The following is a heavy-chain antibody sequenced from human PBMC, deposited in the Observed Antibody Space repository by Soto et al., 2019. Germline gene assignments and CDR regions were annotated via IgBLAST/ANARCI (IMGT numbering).Heavy chain of an antibody. CDR1: GFTCSSYG. Sequence: QVQLVESGGGVVQPGRSLRLSCAASGFTCSSYGMQWVRQDPGKGLEWVAVISYDGSNTYYADSVKGRFTISRDKSKNTLYLQMNSLRAEDTAVYYCAKSGYHDAFDIWGQGTMVTVSS. V-gene: IGHV3-30*18. CDR2: ISYDGSNT. J-gene: IGHJ3*02. CDR3: AKSGYHDAFDI. D-gene: IGHD5-18*01.